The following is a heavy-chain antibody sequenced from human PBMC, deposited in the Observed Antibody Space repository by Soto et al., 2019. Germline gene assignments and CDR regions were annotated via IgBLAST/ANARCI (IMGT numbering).Heavy chain of an antibody. V-gene: IGHV1-18*01. CDR1: GYTFSSYG. CDR3: AIGYHYYASGRYYYGMDV. J-gene: IGHJ6*02. D-gene: IGHD3-10*01. CDR2: ISAYNGNT. Sequence: QVQLVQSGTEVKKPGASVKVSCKASGYTFSSYGISWVRQAPGQGLEWMGWISAYNGNTNYAQKLQGRVTMTTDTSTSTAYMELRSLRYDDTAVYYCAIGYHYYASGRYYYGMDVWGQGTTVTVSS.